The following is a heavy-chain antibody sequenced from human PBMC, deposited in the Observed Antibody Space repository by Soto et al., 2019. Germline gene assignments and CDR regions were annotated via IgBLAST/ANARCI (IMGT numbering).Heavy chain of an antibody. CDR1: GFTFSDYY. CDR2: ISSSGSII. D-gene: IGHD4-4*01. CDR3: ALAGYDSNYFAVTPLSAGHV. J-gene: IGHJ4*02. V-gene: IGHV3-11*01. Sequence: QVQLVVSGGGLVKPGGSLRISCAASGFTFSDYYISWIRQAPGKGLEWVSYISSSGSIIYYADSVKGRFTISRDNAKNSLYLQMNSLRAEDSAVYYCALAGYDSNYFAVTPLSAGHVWGQGTLVTVSS.